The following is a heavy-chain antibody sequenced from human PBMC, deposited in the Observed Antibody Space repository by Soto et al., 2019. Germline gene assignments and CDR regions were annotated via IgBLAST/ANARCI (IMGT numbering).Heavy chain of an antibody. CDR1: GFTFTNYW. CDR3: GTVFDY. V-gene: IGHV3-74*01. J-gene: IGHJ4*02. CDR2: INNDGSCT. Sequence: GGSLRLSCAASGFTFTNYWMHWVRQVPGQGLVWVSRINNDGSCTSYADSVKGRFTISRDNAKNTLYLQMNSLRAEDTAVYYCGTVFDYWGQGAQVTVSS.